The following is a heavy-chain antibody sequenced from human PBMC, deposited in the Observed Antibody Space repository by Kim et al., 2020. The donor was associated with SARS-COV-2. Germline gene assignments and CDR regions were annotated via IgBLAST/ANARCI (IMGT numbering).Heavy chain of an antibody. V-gene: IGHV5-51*01. CDR1: GYSFTSYW. CDR2: IYPGDSDT. CDR3: ARHGLSGITGTTGGNDAFDI. Sequence: GESLKISCKGSGYSFTSYWIGWVRQMPGKGLEWMGIIYPGDSDTRYSPSFQGQVTISADKSISTAYLQWSSLKASDTAMYYCARHGLSGITGTTGGNDAFDIWGQGTMVTVSS. J-gene: IGHJ3*02. D-gene: IGHD1-20*01.